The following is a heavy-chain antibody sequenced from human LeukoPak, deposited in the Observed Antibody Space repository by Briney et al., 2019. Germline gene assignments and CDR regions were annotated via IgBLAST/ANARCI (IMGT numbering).Heavy chain of an antibody. CDR1: GYTFTNYA. CDR3: ARASSGSFDY. D-gene: IGHD3-22*01. CDR2: INAGNGKT. J-gene: IGHJ4*02. Sequence: ASVKVSCKASGYTFTNYAMHWVRQAPGQRLEWMGWINAGNGKTEYSQEFQDRVTITRDTSASTAYMELSSLRSEDMAVYYCARASSGSFDYWGQGTLVTVSS. V-gene: IGHV1-3*03.